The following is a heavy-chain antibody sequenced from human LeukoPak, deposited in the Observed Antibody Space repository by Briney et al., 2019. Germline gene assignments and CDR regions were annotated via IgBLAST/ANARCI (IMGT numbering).Heavy chain of an antibody. CDR1: GYTFTGYY. CDR2: INPKSGGT. Sequence: GASVKVSCKASGYTFTGYYIHWVRQAPGQGLEWMGWINPKSGGTNYAQRFQGSVTMSRDTSISTAYMELRRLRSDDTAVYYCARPRSSWYSDAFDIWGQGTTVTVSS. J-gene: IGHJ3*02. V-gene: IGHV1-2*02. D-gene: IGHD6-13*01. CDR3: ARPRSSWYSDAFDI.